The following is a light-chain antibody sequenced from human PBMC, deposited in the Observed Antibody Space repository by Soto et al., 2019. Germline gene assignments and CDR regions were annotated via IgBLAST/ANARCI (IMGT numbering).Light chain of an antibody. CDR2: YNY. J-gene: IGLJ2*01. V-gene: IGLV1-36*01. Sequence: QSVLTQPPSVSAAPRQRVTISCSGSSFNIGNNAVNWYQQLPGKAPKLLIYYNYLLPSRVSDRFSGSKSGTSASLAISGLQSEDEADYYCAAWDDRLNGVVFGGGTKLTVL. CDR1: SFNIGNNA. CDR3: AAWDDRLNGVV.